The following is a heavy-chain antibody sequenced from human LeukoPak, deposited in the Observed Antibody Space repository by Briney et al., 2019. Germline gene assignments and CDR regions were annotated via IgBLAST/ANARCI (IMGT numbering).Heavy chain of an antibody. CDR1: GFTFSSYE. J-gene: IGHJ4*02. V-gene: IGHV3-7*01. Sequence: PGGSLRLSCAASGFTFSSYEMNWVRQAPGKGLEWVANIKQDGSEKYFVDSVKGRFTISRDNAKNSLYLQMNSLRAEDTAVYYCARSIYGSGSYYLLYYFDYWGQGTLVTVSS. CDR2: IKQDGSEK. CDR3: ARSIYGSGSYYLLYYFDY. D-gene: IGHD3-10*01.